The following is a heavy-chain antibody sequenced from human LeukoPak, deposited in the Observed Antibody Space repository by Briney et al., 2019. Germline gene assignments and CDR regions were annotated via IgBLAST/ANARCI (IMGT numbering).Heavy chain of an antibody. Sequence: PSETLSLTCTVSGYSLSSDYYWVWVRQPPGKGLEGIVSFYHSGRTYYNPSLKSRVPNSIDPSQNQFSLKLSAVTAAGTAVYYCGTVQCAVSGPLDFWG. J-gene: IGHJ6*01. CDR1: GYSLSSDYY. D-gene: IGHD5/OR15-5a*01. CDR3: GTVQCAVSGPLDF. V-gene: IGHV4-38-2*02. CDR2: FYHSGRT.